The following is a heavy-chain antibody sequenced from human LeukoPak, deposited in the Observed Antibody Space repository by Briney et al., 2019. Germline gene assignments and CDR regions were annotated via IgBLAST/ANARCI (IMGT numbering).Heavy chain of an antibody. D-gene: IGHD3-22*01. J-gene: IGHJ4*02. V-gene: IGHV1-18*01. CDR3: ARSMNYYDSSGYFNY. CDR2: ISGYNGNT. Sequence: ASVKVSCKASGYTFTSYGISWVRQAPGQGLEWMGWISGYNGNTNYAQNLQGRVTMTTDTSTSTVYMELSRLRSDDSAVYYCARSMNYYDSSGYFNYWGQGTLVTVSS. CDR1: GYTFTSYG.